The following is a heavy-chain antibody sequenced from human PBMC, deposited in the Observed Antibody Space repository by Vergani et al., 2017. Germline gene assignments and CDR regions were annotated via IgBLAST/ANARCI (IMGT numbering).Heavy chain of an antibody. D-gene: IGHD2-8*01. Sequence: QVQLQESGPGLVKPSQTLSLTCTVSGGSISSGDYYWSWIRPHPGKGLEWIGYIYYSGSTYYNPSLKSRLTISVDTSKNQFSLKLSSVTAADSAVYYCARRRPKYCTNGVCYAGWFDPWGQGTLVTVSS. CDR2: IYYSGST. V-gene: IGHV4-31*03. CDR3: ARRRPKYCTNGVCYAGWFDP. CDR1: GGSISSGDYY. J-gene: IGHJ5*02.